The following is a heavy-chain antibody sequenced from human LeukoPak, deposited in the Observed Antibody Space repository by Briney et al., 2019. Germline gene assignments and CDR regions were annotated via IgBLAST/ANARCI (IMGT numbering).Heavy chain of an antibody. D-gene: IGHD2-2*01. CDR2: VYRSGQS. CDR3: ARKHGDIVVVPAPLDY. CDR1: GDSTVGYY. Sequence: SETLSLTCSVSGDSTVGYYWGWIRQSPGRAPEWLAYVYRSGQSDYNSSLRGRVTVSLDRSKTQVSLRLRSLTAADTAVYYCARKHGDIVVVPAPLDYWGQGTLVTVSS. V-gene: IGHV4-59*12. J-gene: IGHJ4*02.